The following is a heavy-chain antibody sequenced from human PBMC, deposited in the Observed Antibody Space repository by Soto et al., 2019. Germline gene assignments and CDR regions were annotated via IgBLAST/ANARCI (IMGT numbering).Heavy chain of an antibody. CDR2: ISSSSTYI. CDR1: GFAFSTYS. Sequence: EVQLVESGGGLAKPGGSLRLSCAASGFAFSTYSMDWVRLAPGKGLEWVSFISSSSTYIHYAESVKGRFTISRDNALNTLSLQMSRLRPEDAAVYYCAGVPAHCSSANCYFDHWCQGVMVTVSS. V-gene: IGHV3-21*01. CDR3: AGVPAHCSSANCYFDH. J-gene: IGHJ4*02. D-gene: IGHD2-2*01.